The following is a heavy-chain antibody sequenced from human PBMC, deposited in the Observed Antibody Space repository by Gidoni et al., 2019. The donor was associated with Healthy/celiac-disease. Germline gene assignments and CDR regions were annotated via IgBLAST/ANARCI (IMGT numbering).Heavy chain of an antibody. CDR1: GLTFSDYS. J-gene: IGHJ5*02. CDR2: ISSSSSYT. Sequence: QVQLVESGGGLVKPVGSLRLSCAASGLTFSDYSMSWIRQAPGKGMGWVSYISSSSSYTNYADSVKGRFTIPRDNAKNSLYLQMNSLRAEDTAVYYCARDRERYYGSGSYYWFDPWGQGTLVTVSS. D-gene: IGHD3-10*01. V-gene: IGHV3-11*05. CDR3: ARDRERYYGSGSYYWFDP.